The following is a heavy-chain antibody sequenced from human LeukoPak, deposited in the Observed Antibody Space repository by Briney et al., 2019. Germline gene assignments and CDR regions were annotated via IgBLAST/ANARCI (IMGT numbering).Heavy chain of an antibody. J-gene: IGHJ6*02. CDR1: GFTFSSYE. D-gene: IGHD1-26*01. Sequence: GGSLRLSCAASGFTFSSYEMSWVRQAPGKGLEWVSFISNGGSSIYQADSVKGRFTISRDNAKNSLYLQMNSLKAEDRAVYYCTRGAGYYVWGQGTTVTVSS. V-gene: IGHV3-48*03. CDR3: TRGAGYYV. CDR2: ISNGGSSI.